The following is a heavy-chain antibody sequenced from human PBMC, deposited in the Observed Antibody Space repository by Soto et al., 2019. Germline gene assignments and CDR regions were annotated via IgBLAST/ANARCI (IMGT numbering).Heavy chain of an antibody. D-gene: IGHD6-19*01. Sequence: GGSLRLSCSASGFTFSTYWMEWVRQAPGKGLLWVSSLNGDASTANYADSVKGRFTISRDNAKNTLYLQMNSLRAEDTAMYYCAVMSSRSDVLDVWGQGTMVTV. CDR2: LNGDASTA. CDR1: GFTFSTYW. V-gene: IGHV3-74*01. J-gene: IGHJ3*01. CDR3: AVMSSRSDVLDV.